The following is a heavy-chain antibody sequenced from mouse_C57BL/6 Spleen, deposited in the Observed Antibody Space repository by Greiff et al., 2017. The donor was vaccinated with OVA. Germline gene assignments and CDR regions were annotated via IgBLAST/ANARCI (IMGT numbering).Heavy chain of an antibody. J-gene: IGHJ4*01. D-gene: IGHD2-4*01. Sequence: EVQGVESVAELVRPGASVKLSCTASGFNIKNTYMHWVKQRPEQGLEWIGRIDPANGNTKYAPKFQGKATITADTSSNTAYLQLSSLTSEDTAIYYCARREGDYGYYYAMDYWGQGTSVTVSS. CDR3: ARREGDYGYYYAMDY. V-gene: IGHV14-3*01. CDR1: GFNIKNTY. CDR2: IDPANGNT.